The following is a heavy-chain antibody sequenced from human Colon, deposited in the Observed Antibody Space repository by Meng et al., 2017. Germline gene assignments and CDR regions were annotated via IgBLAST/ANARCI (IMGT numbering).Heavy chain of an antibody. CDR1: GYTFTSSA. V-gene: IGHV1-3*01. CDR3: GREGKRRFLEWLFRGGFDP. J-gene: IGHJ5*02. D-gene: IGHD3-3*01. CDR2: INAGNGNT. Sequence: ASVKVSCNASGYTFTSSAMHWLHQAPGQRLEWMGWINAGNGNTKYSQKFQGRVTITRDSSASTAYMELSSMRSEDTDVYYCGREGKRRFLEWLFRGGFDPWGQGTLVTVSS.